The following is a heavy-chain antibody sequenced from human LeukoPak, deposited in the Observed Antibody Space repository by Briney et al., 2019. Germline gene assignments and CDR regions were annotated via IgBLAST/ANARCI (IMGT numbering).Heavy chain of an antibody. CDR1: GFTFSTYS. J-gene: IGHJ4*02. Sequence: GGSLRLSCGASGFTFSTYSMNWVRQAPGKGLEWVSYISSSSSTIYYADSVMGRFTISRDNAKNSLFLQMNSLRAEDTAVYYCARDGYCSGGSCYSATDYWGQGTLVTVFS. CDR2: ISSSSSTI. V-gene: IGHV3-48*04. D-gene: IGHD2-15*01. CDR3: ARDGYCSGGSCYSATDY.